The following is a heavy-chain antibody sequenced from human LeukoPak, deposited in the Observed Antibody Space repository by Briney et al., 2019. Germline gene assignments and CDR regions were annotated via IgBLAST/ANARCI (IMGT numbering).Heavy chain of an antibody. V-gene: IGHV1-46*01. D-gene: IGHD6-13*01. CDR1: GYTFTSYY. Sequence: ASVKVSCKASGYTFTSYYMHWVRQAPGQGLEWMGIINPSGGSTSYAQKFQGRVTMTRDTSTSTVYMELSSLRSEDTAVYYCARCLCSSAGMAAAGRQYYFDYWGQGTLVTVSS. CDR3: ARCLCSSAGMAAAGRQYYFDY. CDR2: INPSGGST. J-gene: IGHJ4*02.